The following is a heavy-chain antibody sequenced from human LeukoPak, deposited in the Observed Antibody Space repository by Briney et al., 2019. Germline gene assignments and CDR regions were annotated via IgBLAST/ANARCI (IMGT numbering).Heavy chain of an antibody. CDR3: TTDPPCSGGTCKWHDY. V-gene: IGHV3-15*01. Sequence: PGGSLRLSCATSGFTFNNAWMSWVRQAPGKGLEWVGRIQSKTDDGTTDYAAPVKGRFTISRDDSKNTLFLQMNSLKTEDTAVYYCTTDPPCSGGTCKWHDYRGQGALVTVSS. J-gene: IGHJ4*02. D-gene: IGHD2-15*01. CDR1: GFTFNNAW. CDR2: IQSKTDDGTT.